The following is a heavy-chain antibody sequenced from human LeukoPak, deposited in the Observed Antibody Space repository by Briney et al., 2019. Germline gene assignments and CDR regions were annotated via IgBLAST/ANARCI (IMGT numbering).Heavy chain of an antibody. J-gene: IGHJ4*02. D-gene: IGHD2-21*01. Sequence: GGSLRLSCAASGFSFSDFGMHWVRQAPGKGLEWVTLISYDGYDKSYADSVRGRFTISRDNSRNTLYLQMDSLRSEDTAVYYCARDFFPIVDSTWYEIGYWGQGTLVTVSS. CDR3: ARDFFPIVDSTWYEIGY. CDR2: ISYDGYDK. V-gene: IGHV3-30*19. CDR1: GFSFSDFG.